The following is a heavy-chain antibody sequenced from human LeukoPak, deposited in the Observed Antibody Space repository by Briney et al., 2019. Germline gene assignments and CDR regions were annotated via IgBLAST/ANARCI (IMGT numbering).Heavy chain of an antibody. CDR3: ARDEGGAAAGTHL. Sequence: PSETLSLTCTVSGGSISSGGYYWSWIRQPPGKGLEWIGYIYHSGSTYYNPSLKSRVTISVDTSKNQFSLKVSSVTAADTAVYYCARDEGGAAAGTHLWGQGTLVTVSS. J-gene: IGHJ5*02. CDR1: GGSISSGGYY. CDR2: IYHSGST. D-gene: IGHD6-13*01. V-gene: IGHV4-30-2*01.